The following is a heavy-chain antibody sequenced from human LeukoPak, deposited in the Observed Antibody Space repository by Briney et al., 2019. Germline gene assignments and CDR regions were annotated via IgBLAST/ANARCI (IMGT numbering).Heavy chain of an antibody. CDR3: ARGKTSQNIVTRKTYNWFDP. V-gene: IGHV3-48*01. CDR1: GFTFSSYS. J-gene: IGHJ5*02. Sequence: GGSLRLSCAASGFTFSSYSMNWVRQAPGKGLEWVSHISSSSSTIYYADSVKGRFTISRDNAKNLLYLQMKSLRAEDTAVYYCARGKTSQNIVTRKTYNWFDPWGQGTLVTVSS. CDR2: ISSSSSTI. D-gene: IGHD2/OR15-2a*01.